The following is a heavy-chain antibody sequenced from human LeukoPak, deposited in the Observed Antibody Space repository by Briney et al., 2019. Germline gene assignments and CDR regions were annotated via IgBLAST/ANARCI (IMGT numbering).Heavy chain of an antibody. V-gene: IGHV3-11*05. CDR1: GFSFSDYC. J-gene: IGHJ4*02. CDR2: ISSRSSST. Sequence: GGSLRLSCAASGFSFSDYCMSWIRQAPGKGLEWVSYISSRSSSTNYADSVKGRFTMPRDNAKNSLYLQMNSLRAEDTAVYYCARDMRTGWYAADYWGQGTLVTVSS. D-gene: IGHD6-19*01. CDR3: ARDMRTGWYAADY.